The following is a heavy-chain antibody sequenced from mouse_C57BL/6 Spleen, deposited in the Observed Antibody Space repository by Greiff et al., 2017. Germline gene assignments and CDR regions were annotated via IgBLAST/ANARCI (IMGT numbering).Heavy chain of an antibody. V-gene: IGHV1-7*01. D-gene: IGHD1-1*01. CDR1: GYTFTSYW. Sequence: QVQLQQSGAELAKPGASVKLSCKASGYTFTSYWMHWVKQRPGQGLEWIGYINPSSGYTKYNQKFKDKATLTADKSSSTAYMKLSSLTYEDSAVYYCARDLPCVIYGSGGAMDYWGQGTSVTVSS. CDR2: INPSSGYT. CDR3: ARDLPCVIYGSGGAMDY. J-gene: IGHJ4*01.